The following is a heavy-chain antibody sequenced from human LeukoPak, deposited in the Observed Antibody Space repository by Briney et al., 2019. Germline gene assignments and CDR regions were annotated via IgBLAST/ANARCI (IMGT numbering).Heavy chain of an antibody. Sequence: ASVKVSFKASGYTFTSYDINWVRQATGQGLEWMGWMNPNSGNTGYAQKFQGRVTMTRNTSISTADMELSSLRSEDTAVYYCARVRMGYRYPYYYYYGKDVWGQGTTVTVSS. CDR2: MNPNSGNT. CDR3: ARVRMGYRYPYYYYYGKDV. CDR1: GYTFTSYD. D-gene: IGHD3-16*02. V-gene: IGHV1-8*01. J-gene: IGHJ6*02.